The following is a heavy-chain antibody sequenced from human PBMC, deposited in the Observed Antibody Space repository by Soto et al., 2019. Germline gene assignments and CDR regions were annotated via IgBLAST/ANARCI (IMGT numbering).Heavy chain of an antibody. CDR3: ARGRGDTAMAWYY. J-gene: IGHJ4*02. CDR2: IYYSGST. Sequence: QVQLQESGPGLVKPSETLSLTCTVSGGSISSYYWSWIRQPPGKGLEWIGYIYYSGSTKYNPSLNSRVTLPVDTSQNQFSLRLNSVTAADTAVYYCARGRGDTAMAWYYWGQGTLVTVSS. D-gene: IGHD5-18*01. CDR1: GGSISSYY. V-gene: IGHV4-59*01.